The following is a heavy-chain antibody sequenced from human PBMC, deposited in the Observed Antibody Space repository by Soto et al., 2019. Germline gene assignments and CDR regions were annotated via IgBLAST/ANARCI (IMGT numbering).Heavy chain of an antibody. CDR2: ISYDGSNK. D-gene: IGHD3-16*01. CDR1: GFTFSSYA. CDR3: ARAYEGDYFDY. V-gene: IGHV3-30-3*01. J-gene: IGHJ4*02. Sequence: GSPRLSCSASGFTFSSYAMHWVRQAPGKGLEWVAVISYDGSNKYYADSVKGRFTISRDNSKNTLYLQMNSLRAEDTAVYYGARAYEGDYFDYWGQGT.